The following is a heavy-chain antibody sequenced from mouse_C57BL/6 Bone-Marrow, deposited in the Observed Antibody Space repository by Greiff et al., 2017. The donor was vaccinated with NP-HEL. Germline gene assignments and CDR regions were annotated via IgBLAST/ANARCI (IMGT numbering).Heavy chain of an antibody. J-gene: IGHJ1*03. CDR2: IWRGCIT. V-gene: IGHV2-2*01. CDR3: ARLRRDWYFDV. Sequence: LPLSFSSSCFSFTLSSLPLFLPSPSTVLAWLGVIWRGCITAYFAAFISLLSISKDNSKSQVFFKMNSLQADDTAIYYCARLRRDWYFDVWGTGTTVTVSS. D-gene: IGHD2-12*01. CDR1: CFSFTLSS.